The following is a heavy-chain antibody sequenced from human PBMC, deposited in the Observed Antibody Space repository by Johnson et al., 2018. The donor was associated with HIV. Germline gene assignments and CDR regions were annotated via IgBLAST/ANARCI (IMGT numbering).Heavy chain of an antibody. J-gene: IGHJ3*02. Sequence: VQLVESGGGLVQPGGSLRLSCAASGFTFSSYDMHWVRQPTGKGLEWVSEIGTAGDTYYPGSVKGRFTISRDNAKNSLYLQMNSLRAEDTALYYCARVVGYKYGSAGDNDAFDIWGQGTMVTVSS. CDR2: IGTAGDT. D-gene: IGHD5-18*01. CDR1: GFTFSSYD. V-gene: IGHV3-13*01. CDR3: ARVVGYKYGSAGDNDAFDI.